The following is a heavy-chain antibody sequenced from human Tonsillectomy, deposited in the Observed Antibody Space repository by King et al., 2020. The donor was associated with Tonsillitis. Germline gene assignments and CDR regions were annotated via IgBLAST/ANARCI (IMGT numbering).Heavy chain of an antibody. V-gene: IGHV3-23*04. Sequence: VQLVESGGDLVQPGGSLRLSCAASGFTFSRYAMSWVRQAPGKGLEWVSTISGSGGSTYYADSVKGRFTISRDNSENTLYLQMNSLRAEDTAVYYCAKGAPGIAVAGSGAFDYWGQGTLVTVSS. CDR3: AKGAPGIAVAGSGAFDY. CDR2: ISGSGGST. J-gene: IGHJ4*02. D-gene: IGHD6-19*01. CDR1: GFTFSRYA.